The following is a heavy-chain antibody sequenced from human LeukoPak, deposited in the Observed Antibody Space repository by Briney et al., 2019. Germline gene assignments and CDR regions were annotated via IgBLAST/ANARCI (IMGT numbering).Heavy chain of an antibody. CDR3: ATTYGLGSYYYYYGMDV. CDR1: GYTFTSYD. D-gene: IGHD3-10*01. CDR2: MNPNSGNT. V-gene: IGHV1-8*01. J-gene: IGHJ6*02. Sequence: ASVKVSCKASGYTFTSYDINWVRQATGQGLEWMGWMNPNSGNTGYAQKFQGRVTMTRNTSISTAYMELSSLRSEDTAVYYCATTYGLGSYYYYYGMDVWGQGTTVTVSS.